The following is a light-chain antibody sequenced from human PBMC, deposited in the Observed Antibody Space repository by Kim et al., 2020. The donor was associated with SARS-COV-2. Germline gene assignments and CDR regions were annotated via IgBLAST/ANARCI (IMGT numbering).Light chain of an antibody. J-gene: IGKJ3*01. CDR2: LGS. CDR1: QSLLHSNGYNY. Sequence: DIVMTQSPLFLPVTPGERASISCRSSQSLLHSNGYNYLDWYLQKPGQSPQLLIYLGSNRASGVPDRFSGSGSGTDFTLKISRVEAEDVGVYYCMQALQTPPFTFGPGTKVDIK. V-gene: IGKV2-28*01. CDR3: MQALQTPPFT.